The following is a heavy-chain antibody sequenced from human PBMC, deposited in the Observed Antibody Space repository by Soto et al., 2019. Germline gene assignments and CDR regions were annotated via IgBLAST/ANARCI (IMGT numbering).Heavy chain of an antibody. J-gene: IGHJ4*02. CDR3: AKDRGALRWSEEHYYFDY. CDR1: GFTFSSYG. D-gene: IGHD4-17*01. Sequence: GGSLRVSCAASGFTFSSYGMHWVRQAPGKGLEWVAVIFYDGTKKFYADSMKGRFTISRDNSKNTLFLQMNSLRAEDTAVYYCAKDRGALRWSEEHYYFDYWGQGTLVTVSS. V-gene: IGHV3-30*18. CDR2: IFYDGTKK.